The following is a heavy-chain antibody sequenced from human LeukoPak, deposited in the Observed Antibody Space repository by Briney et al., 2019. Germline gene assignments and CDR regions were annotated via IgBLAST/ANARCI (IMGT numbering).Heavy chain of an antibody. Sequence: PGGSLRLSCADSGFTFSSYEMNWVRQAPGKGLEWVSYISSSGSTIYYADSVKGRFTISRDNAKHSLYLQMNSLRAEDTAVYYCASLHDDFWRNWFDPWGQGTLVTVCS. CDR3: ASLHDDFWRNWFDP. J-gene: IGHJ5*02. V-gene: IGHV3-48*03. D-gene: IGHD3-3*01. CDR2: ISSSGSTI. CDR1: GFTFSSYE.